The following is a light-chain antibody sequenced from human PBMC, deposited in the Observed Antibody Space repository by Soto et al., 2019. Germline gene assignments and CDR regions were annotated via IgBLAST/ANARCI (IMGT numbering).Light chain of an antibody. CDR1: SSDVGGYNY. Sequence: QPALTQPASGSESAGQSITISCTGTSSDVGGYNYVSWYQQHPGKAPKLMIYEVSNRPSGVSNRFSGSKSGNTASLTISGLXAEDEADYYCSSYTSSSTLHVFGTGTKVTVL. CDR3: SSYTSSSTLHV. CDR2: EVS. V-gene: IGLV2-14*01. J-gene: IGLJ1*01.